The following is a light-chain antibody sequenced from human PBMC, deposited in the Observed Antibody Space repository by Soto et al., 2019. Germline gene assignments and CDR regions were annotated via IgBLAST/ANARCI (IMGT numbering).Light chain of an antibody. CDR3: AAWDDSLSGLYV. CDR1: STKIGSNY. J-gene: IGLJ1*01. CDR2: RNN. Sequence: QSVLNQPPSASGRPGQRVTISCSGRSTKIGSNYVYWYQQLPGTAPNLLIYRNNQRPSGVPDRFSGSKSGTSASLAISGLRSEDEADYYCAAWDDSLSGLYVFGTGTKVTVL. V-gene: IGLV1-47*01.